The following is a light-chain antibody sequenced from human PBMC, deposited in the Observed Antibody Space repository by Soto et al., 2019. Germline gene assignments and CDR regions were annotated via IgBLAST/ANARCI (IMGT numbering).Light chain of an antibody. V-gene: IGKV3-20*01. CDR3: QQYGSSPPT. CDR1: QSISRY. J-gene: IGKJ1*01. CDR2: GAS. Sequence: IVLTQSPGSLSLSPGERTTLSCRASQSISRYLAWYQQKPGQGPRLLIYGASSRATGTPDRFSGSGSGTEFTLTINRLEPEELALYDCQQYGSSPPTVGQGTKVEVK.